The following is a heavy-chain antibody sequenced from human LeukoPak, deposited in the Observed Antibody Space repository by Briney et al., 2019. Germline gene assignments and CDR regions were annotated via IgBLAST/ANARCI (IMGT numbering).Heavy chain of an antibody. D-gene: IGHD4-17*01. CDR2: ISGSGGST. CDR3: AKDSTTVTGYFDY. J-gene: IGHJ4*02. V-gene: IGHV3-23*01. CDR1: GFTFSSYA. Sequence: PGGSQRLSCAASGFTFSSYAMSWVRQAPGKGLEWVSAISGSGGSTYYADSVKGRFTISRDNSKNALYLQMNSLRAEDTAVYYCAKDSTTVTGYFDYWGQGTLVTVSS.